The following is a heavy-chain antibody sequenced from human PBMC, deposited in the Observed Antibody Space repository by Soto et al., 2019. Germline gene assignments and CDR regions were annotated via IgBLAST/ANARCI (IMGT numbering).Heavy chain of an antibody. J-gene: IGHJ4*02. CDR1: GFTFSSYA. D-gene: IGHD5-18*01. CDR2: ISYDGSNK. CDR3: ARPRGYSYGFYFDY. V-gene: IGHV3-30-3*01. Sequence: QVQLVESGGGVVQPGRSLRLSCAASGFTFSSYAMHWVRQAPGKGLEWVAVISYDGSNKYYADSVKGRFTISRDNSKNTLYLQMNSLRAEDTAVYCCARPRGYSYGFYFDYWGQGTLVTVSS.